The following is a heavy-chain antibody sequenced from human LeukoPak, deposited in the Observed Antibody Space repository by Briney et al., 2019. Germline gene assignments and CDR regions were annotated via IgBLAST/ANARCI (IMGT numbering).Heavy chain of an antibody. D-gene: IGHD5-24*01. Sequence: GGSLRLSCAASGFTFSDYSRNWVRQAPGKGLEWISYIWIDSGNTNYADSVKGRFTISGDTAKNSLFLQINSLRVEDTAVYYCARQYKYAFDKWGQGALVTVSS. V-gene: IGHV3-48*01. CDR3: ARQYKYAFDK. CDR1: GFTFSDYS. CDR2: IWIDSGNT. J-gene: IGHJ4*02.